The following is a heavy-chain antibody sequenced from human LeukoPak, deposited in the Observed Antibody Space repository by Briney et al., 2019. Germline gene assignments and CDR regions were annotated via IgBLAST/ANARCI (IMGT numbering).Heavy chain of an antibody. V-gene: IGHV4-59*01. CDR3: ARAAPYDSSGYDAFDI. D-gene: IGHD3-22*01. CDR1: GGSISSYY. Sequence: SETLSLTCTVSGGSISSYYWSWIRQPPGKGLEWIGYIYYSGSTNYDPSLKSRVTISVDTSKNQFSLKLSSVTAADTAVYYCARAAPYDSSGYDAFDIWGQGTMVTVSS. J-gene: IGHJ3*02. CDR2: IYYSGST.